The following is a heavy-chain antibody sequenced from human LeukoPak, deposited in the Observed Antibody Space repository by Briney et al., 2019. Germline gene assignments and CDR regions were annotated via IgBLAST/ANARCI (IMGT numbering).Heavy chain of an antibody. Sequence: PGGSLRHSCTASGFTFSNYGMHWVRQAPGKGLEWMATISYDGNNNYYTYSVKGRFTVSRDNSKNTLYLQMNSLRGEDTGVYYCARDRGGNEFDYWGQGTLVTVSS. CDR2: ISYDGNNN. CDR3: ARDRGGNEFDY. J-gene: IGHJ4*02. CDR1: GFTFSNYG. D-gene: IGHD4-23*01. V-gene: IGHV3-30*03.